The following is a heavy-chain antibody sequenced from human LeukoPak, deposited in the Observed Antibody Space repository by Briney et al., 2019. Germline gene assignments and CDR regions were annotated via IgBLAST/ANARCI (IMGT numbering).Heavy chain of an antibody. J-gene: IGHJ6*02. D-gene: IGHD1-26*01. CDR1: GFTFSSYA. CDR3: AKNLGSYYYYYGMDV. Sequence: GGSLRLSCAASGFTFSSYAMSWVRQAPGKGLEWVSGISWNSGSIGYADSVKGRFTISRDNAKNSLYLQMNSLRAEDTALYYCAKNLGSYYYYYGMDVWGQGTTVTVSS. CDR2: ISWNSGSI. V-gene: IGHV3-9*01.